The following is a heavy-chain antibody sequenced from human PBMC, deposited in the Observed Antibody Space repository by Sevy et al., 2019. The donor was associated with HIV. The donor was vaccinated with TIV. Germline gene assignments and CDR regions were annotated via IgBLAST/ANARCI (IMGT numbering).Heavy chain of an antibody. Sequence: GGSLRLSCAASGFTFSSYAMSWVRQAPGKGLEWVSAISGSGGSTYYADSVKGRFTISRDNSKNTLYLQMNSLRAEDKAVYYCAKWEYDSSGYYYPPDLDHWGQGTLVTVSS. CDR1: GFTFSSYA. V-gene: IGHV3-23*01. D-gene: IGHD3-22*01. CDR3: AKWEYDSSGYYYPPDLDH. CDR2: ISGSGGST. J-gene: IGHJ4*02.